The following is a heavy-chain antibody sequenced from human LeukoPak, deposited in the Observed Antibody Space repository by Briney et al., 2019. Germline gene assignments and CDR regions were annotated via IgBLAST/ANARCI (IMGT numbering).Heavy chain of an antibody. D-gene: IGHD3-10*01. CDR3: ARDRVPPASGVFTYYMDV. Sequence: PGGSLRLPCAAPGFTFSSNAIHWVRQAPGKGLEWVAVISYDGSKKFYADSVKGRFTISRDNSKNTLYLQMNSLRAEDTAVYSCARDRVPPASGVFTYYMDVWGKGTTVIVSS. CDR2: ISYDGSKK. V-gene: IGHV3-30*01. CDR1: GFTFSSNA. J-gene: IGHJ6*03.